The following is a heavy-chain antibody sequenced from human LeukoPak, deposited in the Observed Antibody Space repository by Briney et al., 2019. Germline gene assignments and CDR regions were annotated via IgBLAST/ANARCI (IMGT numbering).Heavy chain of an antibody. CDR1: GFTFSSHG. CDR3: AKDRREWELQLDY. CDR2: ISYDESNK. V-gene: IGHV3-30*18. Sequence: GRSLRLSCEASGFTFSSHGMHWVRQATGKGLERVAVISYDESNKYYPDSVKSRFTISRDNSKNTLYLQMNSLRAEDTAVYYCAKDRREWELQLDYWGQGTLVTVSS. D-gene: IGHD1-26*01. J-gene: IGHJ4*02.